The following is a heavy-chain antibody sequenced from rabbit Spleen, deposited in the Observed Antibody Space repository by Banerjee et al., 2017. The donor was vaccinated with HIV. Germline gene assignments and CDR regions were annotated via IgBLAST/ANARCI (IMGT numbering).Heavy chain of an antibody. Sequence: QEQLVESGGGLVQPGGSLKLSCKASGFDLNTYGLSWVRQAPGKGLEWIAYIDLVFGVTYYATWVNGRFTISSHNAQNTLYLQLNSLTAADTATYFCVRGASGTGYYSLWGPGTLVTVS. V-gene: IGHV1S47*01. CDR3: VRGASGTGYYSL. J-gene: IGHJ4*01. D-gene: IGHD1-1*01. CDR2: IDLVFGVT. CDR1: GFDLNTYG.